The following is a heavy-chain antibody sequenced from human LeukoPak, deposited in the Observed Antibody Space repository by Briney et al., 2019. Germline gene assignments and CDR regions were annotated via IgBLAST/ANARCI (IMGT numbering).Heavy chain of an antibody. D-gene: IGHD2/OR15-2a*01. CDR2: IHHTGSI. Sequence: SETLSLTCSVSQYSIGAGFYWGWIRQPPGKALEWIASIHHTGSINYNPSLQSRVTISLDASSNQFSLKLTSVTAADTAIYYCARQEGIGPFDFWGHGSLVTVSS. J-gene: IGHJ4*01. V-gene: IGHV4-38-2*02. CDR3: ARQEGIGPFDF. CDR1: QYSIGAGFY.